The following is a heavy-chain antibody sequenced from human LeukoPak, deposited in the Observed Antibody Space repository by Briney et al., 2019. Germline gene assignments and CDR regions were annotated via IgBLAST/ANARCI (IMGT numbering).Heavy chain of an antibody. CDR2: IIPILGIA. CDR1: GGTFSSYA. V-gene: IGHV1-69*04. CDR3: ARSLPTDAFDI. D-gene: IGHD4-17*01. J-gene: IGHJ3*02. Sequence: SVKVSCKASGGTFSSYAISLVRQAPGQGLEWMGRIIPILGIANYAQKFQGRVTITADKSTSTAYMELSSLRSEDTAVYYCARSLPTDAFDIWGQGTMVTVSS.